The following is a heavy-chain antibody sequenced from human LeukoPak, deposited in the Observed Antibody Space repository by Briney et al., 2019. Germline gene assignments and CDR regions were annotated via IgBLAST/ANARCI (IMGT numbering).Heavy chain of an antibody. J-gene: IGHJ4*02. CDR3: ARRSGTYFDY. CDR1: GYHFASYW. D-gene: IGHD1-26*01. Sequence: GESLKISCKGSGYHFASYWIGWVRQMPGKGLEWMGIIYPGDSDPRYSPSFQGQVTISADKSISTAYLQWSSLKASDTAMYYCARRSGTYFDYWGQGTLVSVSS. CDR2: IYPGDSDP. V-gene: IGHV5-51*01.